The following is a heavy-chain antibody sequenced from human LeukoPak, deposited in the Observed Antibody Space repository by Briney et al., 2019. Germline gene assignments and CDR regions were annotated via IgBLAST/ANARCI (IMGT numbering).Heavy chain of an antibody. D-gene: IGHD5/OR15-5a*01. Sequence: ASVSVSCKASGYTFTSYGINWVRQAPGQGVEWMGWISAYNGNTKYAQKLHGRVTMTTDTSTSTASMELRSLRSDDTAVYYCARDDVYDDRDFDYWGQGTLVTVSS. CDR1: GYTFTSYG. CDR2: ISAYNGNT. V-gene: IGHV1-18*01. CDR3: ARDDVYDDRDFDY. J-gene: IGHJ4*02.